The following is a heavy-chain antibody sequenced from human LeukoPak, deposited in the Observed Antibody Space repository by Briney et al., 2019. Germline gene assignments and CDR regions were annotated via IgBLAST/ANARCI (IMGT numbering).Heavy chain of an antibody. CDR2: ISAYNGNT. CDR1: GYTFASYG. V-gene: IGHV1-18*01. J-gene: IGHJ6*02. Sequence: ASVKVSCKASGYTFASYGISWVRQAPGQGLEWMGWISAYNGNTNYAQKLQGRVTMTTDTSTGTAYMELRSLRSDDTAVYYCARGVPLPPLHPLMDVWGQGTTVTVSS. CDR3: ARGVPLPPLHPLMDV. D-gene: IGHD2-2*01.